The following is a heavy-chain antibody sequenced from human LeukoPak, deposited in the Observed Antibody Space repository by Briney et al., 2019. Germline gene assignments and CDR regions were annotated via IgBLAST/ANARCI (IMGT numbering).Heavy chain of an antibody. Sequence: GGTLRLSCAASGFTFSSFGLSWVRQAPGKGLEWVSGTTGSGETTYYADSVKGRFTISRDNFKNTVYLEMNSLRAEDTAFYYCAKGSGFGGYDLDYWGQGTLVTVSS. CDR3: AKGSGFGGYDLDY. CDR2: TTGSGETT. D-gene: IGHD5-12*01. V-gene: IGHV3-23*01. CDR1: GFTFSSFG. J-gene: IGHJ4*02.